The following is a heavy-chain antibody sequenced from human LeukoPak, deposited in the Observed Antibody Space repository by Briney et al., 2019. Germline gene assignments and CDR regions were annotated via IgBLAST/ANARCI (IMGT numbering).Heavy chain of an antibody. CDR2: INPNSGGT. D-gene: IGHD4-17*01. Sequence: GASVKVSCKASGYTFTGYYMHWVRQAPGQGLEWMGWINPNSGGTNYAQKFQGRVTMTRDTSISTAYMELSRLRSDDTAVYYCARVVTGDYQGPRFDYWGQGTLVTVSS. V-gene: IGHV1-2*02. CDR1: GYTFTGYY. CDR3: ARVVTGDYQGPRFDY. J-gene: IGHJ4*02.